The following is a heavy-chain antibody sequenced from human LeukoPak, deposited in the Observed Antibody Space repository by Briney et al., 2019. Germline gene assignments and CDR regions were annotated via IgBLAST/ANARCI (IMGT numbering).Heavy chain of an antibody. V-gene: IGHV3-30-3*01. CDR3: ARVRVGARLIDAFDI. J-gene: IGHJ3*02. D-gene: IGHD6-6*01. CDR1: GFTFSNST. CDR2: ISYDGSKK. Sequence: PGGSLRLSCAASGFTFSNSTVHWVRQAPGKGLEWVAVISYDGSKKYYADSAKGRFTISRDNSKNTLYLQMNSLRAEDTAVYYCARVRVGARLIDAFDIWGQGTMVTVSS.